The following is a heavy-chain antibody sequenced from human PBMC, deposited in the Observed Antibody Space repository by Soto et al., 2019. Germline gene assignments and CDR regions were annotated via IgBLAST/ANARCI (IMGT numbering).Heavy chain of an antibody. CDR1: GGSFSGYY. CDR3: ARKRGLRFLEWLHNWFDP. CDR2: INHSGST. V-gene: IGHV4-34*01. D-gene: IGHD3-3*01. Sequence: PSETLSLTCAVYGGSFSGYYWSWIRQPPGKGLEWIGEINHSGSTNYNPSLKSRVTISVDTSKNQFSLKLSSVTAADTAAYYCARKRGLRFLEWLHNWFDPWGQGTLVTVSS. J-gene: IGHJ5*02.